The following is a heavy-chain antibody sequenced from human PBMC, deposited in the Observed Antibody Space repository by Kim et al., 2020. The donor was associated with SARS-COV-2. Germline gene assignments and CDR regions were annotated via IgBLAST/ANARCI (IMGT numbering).Heavy chain of an antibody. V-gene: IGHV1-3*01. CDR3: ARVRASLDY. Sequence: NGNQTYSPKFQGRVTITRAPSASTAYMELSSLRSEDTAVYYCARVRASLDYWGQGTLVTVSS. CDR2: NGNQ. J-gene: IGHJ4*02. D-gene: IGHD3-16*01.